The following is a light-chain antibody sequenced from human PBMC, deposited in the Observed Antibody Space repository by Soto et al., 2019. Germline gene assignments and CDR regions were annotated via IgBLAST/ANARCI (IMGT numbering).Light chain of an antibody. V-gene: IGKV3-20*01. J-gene: IGKJ1*01. CDR3: QQYGSSKWT. Sequence: IVLTQSPGTLSLSPGERANLSCRASQSVSSSFLAWYQQKPGQAPRLLIYSASIMATGIPDRFSVSGSVTDFTLTISRLEPEDFAVYYCQQYGSSKWTFGQGAKVEI. CDR2: SAS. CDR1: QSVSSSF.